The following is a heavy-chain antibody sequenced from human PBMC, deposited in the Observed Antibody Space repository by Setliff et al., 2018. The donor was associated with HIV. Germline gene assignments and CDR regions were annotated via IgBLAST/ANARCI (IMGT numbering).Heavy chain of an antibody. CDR2: ISSSAGST. CDR3: TKVGYCSSASCYASDH. CDR1: GESFSGFY. Sequence: ETLSLTCAVYGESFSGFYWNWIRQTPGKGLEWVSFISSSAGSTYYSDSVKGRFTTSRDNSKNSLYLQMNSLRAEDTAVYYCTKVGYCSSASCYASDHWGQGTLVTVSS. V-gene: IGHV3-23*01. D-gene: IGHD2-2*01. J-gene: IGHJ4*02.